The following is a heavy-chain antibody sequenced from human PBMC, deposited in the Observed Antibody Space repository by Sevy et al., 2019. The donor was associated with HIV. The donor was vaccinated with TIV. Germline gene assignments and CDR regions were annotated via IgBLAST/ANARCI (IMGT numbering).Heavy chain of an antibody. D-gene: IGHD1-7*01. CDR3: AKTLNWNYLKHFDY. J-gene: IGHJ4*02. Sequence: GGSLRLSCAASGFAFSTHAMHWVRQAPGKGLEWVSAISGSGGSTYYADSVKGRFTISRDNSKNTLYLQMNSLRAEDTAVYYCAKTLNWNYLKHFDYWGQGTLVTVSS. V-gene: IGHV3-23*01. CDR1: GFAFSTHA. CDR2: ISGSGGST.